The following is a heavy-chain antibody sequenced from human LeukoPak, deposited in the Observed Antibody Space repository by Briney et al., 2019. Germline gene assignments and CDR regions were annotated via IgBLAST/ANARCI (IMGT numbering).Heavy chain of an antibody. CDR3: ARDESSVAGSYFDY. CDR1: GFTFSSYA. CDR2: ISYDGSNR. J-gene: IGHJ4*02. V-gene: IGHV3-30-3*01. Sequence: GGSLRLSCAASGFTFSSYAMHWVRQAPGKGLGWVAVISYDGSNRYYADSVKGRFTISRDNSKNTLYLQMNSLRAEDTAVYYCARDESSVAGSYFDYWGQGTLVTVSS. D-gene: IGHD1-26*01.